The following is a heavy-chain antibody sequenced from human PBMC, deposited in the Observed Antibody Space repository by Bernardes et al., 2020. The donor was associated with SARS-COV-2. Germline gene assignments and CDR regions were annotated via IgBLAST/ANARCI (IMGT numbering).Heavy chain of an antibody. Sequence: GGSLRLSCAASGFTFSSYAMHWVRQAPGKGLEWVAVISYDGSNQYNADSVKGRFTISRDNSKNTLYLQMNSLRAEDTAVYYCARDQTLVDMATINSADYWGQGTLVTVS. CDR2: ISYDGSNQ. J-gene: IGHJ4*02. D-gene: IGHD5-12*01. CDR3: ARDQTLVDMATINSADY. CDR1: GFTFSSYA. V-gene: IGHV3-30-3*01.